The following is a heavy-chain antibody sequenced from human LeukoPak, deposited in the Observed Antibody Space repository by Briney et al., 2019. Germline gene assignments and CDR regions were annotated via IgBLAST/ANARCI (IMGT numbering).Heavy chain of an antibody. CDR1: GFTFSYYA. V-gene: IGHV3-23*01. CDR3: AKWGDYDVLTGYYVSDY. D-gene: IGHD3-9*01. J-gene: IGHJ4*02. CDR2: ITGSGGNT. Sequence: GGSLRLSCAASGFTFSYYAMSWVRQAPGKGLEWVSAITGSGGNTYYADSVKGRFTISRDNSKNTVFLQMNSLRAEDTAVYYCAKWGDYDVLTGYYVSDYWGQGPLVTVSS.